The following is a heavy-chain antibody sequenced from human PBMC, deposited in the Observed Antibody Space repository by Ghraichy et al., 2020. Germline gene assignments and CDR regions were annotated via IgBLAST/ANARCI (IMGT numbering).Heavy chain of an antibody. Sequence: SQTPSLTCTVSGGSVSSGGYYWNWIRQPPGKGLEWIGYIYYSGSPNYNPSLKSRVTLSLDTSKNQFSLRLNSVTAADTAVYYCARSYCSGGSCYSEFGYWGQGTLVTVSS. D-gene: IGHD2-15*01. CDR2: IYYSGSP. CDR1: GGSVSSGGYY. CDR3: ARSYCSGGSCYSEFGY. J-gene: IGHJ4*02. V-gene: IGHV4-61*08.